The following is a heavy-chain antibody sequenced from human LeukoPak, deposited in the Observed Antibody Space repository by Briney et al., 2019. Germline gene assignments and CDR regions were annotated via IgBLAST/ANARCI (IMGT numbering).Heavy chain of an antibody. CDR3: ARSCRDGYRDFDY. J-gene: IGHJ4*02. CDR1: GYSFTSYW. Sequence: GESLKVSCKGSGYSFTSYWIGWVRQMPGKGLEWMGIIYPGNSDTRYSPSFQGQVTISADKSISTAYLQWSSLKASDTAMYYCARSCRDGYRDFDYWGQGTLVTVSS. V-gene: IGHV5-51*01. CDR2: IYPGNSDT. D-gene: IGHD5-24*01.